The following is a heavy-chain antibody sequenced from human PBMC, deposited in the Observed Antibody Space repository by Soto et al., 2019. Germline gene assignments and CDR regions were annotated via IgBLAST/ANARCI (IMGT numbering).Heavy chain of an antibody. CDR2: IYWDDDK. Sequence: QITLKESGPALVKPTQTLTLTCTFSGFSLTTSGVGVGWIRQPPGKALEWLAMIYWDDDKRYSPSLENRLTITTDTSKNQVVLTMTNLDPVDTATYYCALRAPPIVGVTLFHSWGQGTLVTVSS. D-gene: IGHD1-26*01. V-gene: IGHV2-5*02. CDR1: GFSLTTSGVG. CDR3: ALRAPPIVGVTLFHS. J-gene: IGHJ4*02.